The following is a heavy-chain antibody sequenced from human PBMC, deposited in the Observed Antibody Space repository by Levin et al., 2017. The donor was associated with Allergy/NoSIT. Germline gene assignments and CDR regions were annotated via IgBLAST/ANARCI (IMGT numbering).Heavy chain of an antibody. CDR2: ISSSSSYI. CDR3: ARETRGGIAAAGTLNWFDP. Sequence: GGSLRLSCAASGFTFSSYSMNWVRQAPGKGLEWVSSISSSSSYIYYADSVKGRFTISRDNAKNSLYLQMNSLRAEDTAVYYCARETRGGIAAAGTLNWFDPWGQGTLVTVSS. J-gene: IGHJ5*02. CDR1: GFTFSSYS. D-gene: IGHD6-13*01. V-gene: IGHV3-21*01.